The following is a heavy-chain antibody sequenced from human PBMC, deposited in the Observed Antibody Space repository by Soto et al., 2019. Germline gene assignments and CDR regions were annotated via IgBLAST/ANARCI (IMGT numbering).Heavy chain of an antibody. J-gene: IGHJ4*02. V-gene: IGHV1-69*13. Sequence: ASVKVSCKASGGTFSSYAISWVRQAPGQGLEWMGGIIPIFGTANYAQKFQGGVTITADESTSTAYMELSSLRSEDTAVYYCARNYGGAYDYWGQGTLVTVSS. D-gene: IGHD4-17*01. CDR1: GGTFSSYA. CDR3: ARNYGGAYDY. CDR2: IIPIFGTA.